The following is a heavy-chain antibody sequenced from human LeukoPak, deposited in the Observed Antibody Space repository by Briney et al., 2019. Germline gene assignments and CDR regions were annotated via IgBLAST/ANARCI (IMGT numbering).Heavy chain of an antibody. V-gene: IGHV1-2*02. CDR2: ISPNSGDT. D-gene: IGHD4-17*01. J-gene: IGHJ2*01. CDR1: GYTFTGYL. Sequence: ASVKVSCKASGYTFTGYLMHWVRQAPGQGLEWMGWISPNSGDTKYAQNFQGRVTMTRDTSISTAYMEVSRLRSDDTAIYYCVRGLTTVATWLYLWVRGTLVTVSS. CDR3: VRGLTTVATWLYL.